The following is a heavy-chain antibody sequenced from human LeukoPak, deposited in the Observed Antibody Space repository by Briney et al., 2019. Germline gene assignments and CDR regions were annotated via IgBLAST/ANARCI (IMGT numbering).Heavy chain of an antibody. Sequence: GGSLRLSCGASGFTFSSYAMHWVRQAPGKGLEWVAVISYDGSNKYYADSVKGRFTISRDNSKNTLYLQMNSLRAEDTAVYYCAREGYQLLTAFDYWGQGTLVTVSS. J-gene: IGHJ4*02. D-gene: IGHD2-2*01. V-gene: IGHV3-30-3*01. CDR3: AREGYQLLTAFDY. CDR2: ISYDGSNK. CDR1: GFTFSSYA.